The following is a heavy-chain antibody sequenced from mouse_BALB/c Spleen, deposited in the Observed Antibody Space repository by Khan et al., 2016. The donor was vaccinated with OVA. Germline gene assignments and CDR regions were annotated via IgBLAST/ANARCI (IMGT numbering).Heavy chain of an antibody. V-gene: IGHV2-9*02. J-gene: IGHJ2*01. CDR3: ARVEDI. CDR1: GFSLTSYC. CDR2: ICAGGST. Sequence: QVQLKESGPGLVAPSQSLSITCTISGFSLTSYCVHWVRQPPGKGLEWLAVICAGGSTNYYSALMSRLSISKDNSKSQVFLKMNSLQADEAAMYYCARVEDIWGQGTTVTVSS. D-gene: IGHD1-3*01.